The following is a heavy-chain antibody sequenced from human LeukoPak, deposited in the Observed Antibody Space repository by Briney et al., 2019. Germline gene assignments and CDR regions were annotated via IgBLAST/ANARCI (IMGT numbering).Heavy chain of an antibody. CDR1: GFTFSNYA. Sequence: GGSLRLSCAASGFTFSNYAMYWVRQAPGKGLEWVSYISSTSSTIYYTDSVKGRFTISRDNTKNSLYLQMNSLRDEDTAMYYCARGRTDFDYWGQGTLVTVSS. V-gene: IGHV3-48*02. CDR2: ISSTSSTI. CDR3: ARGRTDFDY. J-gene: IGHJ4*02.